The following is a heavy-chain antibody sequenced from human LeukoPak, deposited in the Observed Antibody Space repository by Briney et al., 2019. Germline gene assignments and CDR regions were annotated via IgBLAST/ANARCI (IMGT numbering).Heavy chain of an antibody. J-gene: IGHJ4*02. Sequence: GGSLRLSCAASGFTFSSYWMNWVRQAPGKGLEWVSSISSSSSYIYYADSVKGRFTISRDNAKNSLYLQMNSLRAEDTAVYYCARDYYDSSGYSHIDYWGQGTLVTVSS. V-gene: IGHV3-21*01. D-gene: IGHD3-22*01. CDR1: GFTFSSYW. CDR2: ISSSSSYI. CDR3: ARDYYDSSGYSHIDY.